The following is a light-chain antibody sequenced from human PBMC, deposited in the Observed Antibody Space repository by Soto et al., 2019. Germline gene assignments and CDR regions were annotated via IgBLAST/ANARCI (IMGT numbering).Light chain of an antibody. CDR2: AAS. J-gene: IGKJ3*01. CDR1: QSISSY. Sequence: DIQMTQSPSSLSVSVGDRVTITCRASQSISSYLNWYQQKPGKAPKFRTHAASRLQSGVPSRYRGSRSGTDITRTISSIQHEDFATYYCQQSYSTPFTFGPGTKMDIK. V-gene: IGKV1-39*01. CDR3: QQSYSTPFT.